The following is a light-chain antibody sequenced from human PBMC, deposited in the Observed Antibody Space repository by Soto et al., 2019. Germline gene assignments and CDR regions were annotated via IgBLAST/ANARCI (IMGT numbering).Light chain of an antibody. CDR1: QGISSY. V-gene: IGKV1-9*01. CDR2: AAS. Sequence: IQLTQSPSSLSASVGDRVTITCRASQGISSYLAWYQQKPGKAPKLLIYAASTLQSGVPSRFSGSGSGTDFTLTISSLQPEDFATDYCQQLNSYPLTFGQETRLEIK. J-gene: IGKJ5*01. CDR3: QQLNSYPLT.